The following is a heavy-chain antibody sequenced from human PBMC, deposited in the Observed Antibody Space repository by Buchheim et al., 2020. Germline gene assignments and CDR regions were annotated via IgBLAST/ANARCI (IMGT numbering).Heavy chain of an antibody. CDR2: FYTRGSF. Sequence: QVQLQESGPGLVKPSQTLSLTCIVSGGSIRSGDYYWSWIRQPAGKGLEWIGRFYTRGSFNYNPSLKSRIPISIDTSKNQFFLNLTSVTAADTAVYYCARGVGISSMKNYFDRWGQGTL. CDR1: GGSIRSGDYY. J-gene: IGHJ5*02. V-gene: IGHV4-61*02. D-gene: IGHD6-13*01. CDR3: ARGVGISSMKNYFDR.